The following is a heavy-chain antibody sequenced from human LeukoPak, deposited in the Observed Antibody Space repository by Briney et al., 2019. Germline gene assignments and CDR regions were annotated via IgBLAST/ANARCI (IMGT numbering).Heavy chain of an antibody. J-gene: IGHJ4*02. D-gene: IGHD5-12*01. V-gene: IGHV4-34*01. Sequence: SETLSLTCAVYGGSFSGYYWSWIRQPPGKGLEWIGEINHSGSTNYNPSLKSRVTISVDTSKNQFSLKLSSVTAADTAVYYCARAARGKWLRGYFDYWGQGTLVTVSS. CDR3: ARAARGKWLRGYFDY. CDR1: GGSFSGYY. CDR2: INHSGST.